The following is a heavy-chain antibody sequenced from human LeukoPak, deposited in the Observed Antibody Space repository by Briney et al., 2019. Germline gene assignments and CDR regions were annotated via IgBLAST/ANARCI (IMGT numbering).Heavy chain of an antibody. D-gene: IGHD4-11*01. V-gene: IGHV3-23*01. CDR3: AKGGGPSNYDNWFDA. CDR2: VSGSGGNT. J-gene: IGHJ5*02. Sequence: PGGSLRLPCAASVLTYSRYAISGAPQAPGKGLAWVSRVSGSGGNTFYADSVKGRFAISRDNSKKTLYLQMDSLRAEDTAVYYCAKGGGPSNYDNWFDAWGQGTLVTVSS. CDR1: VLTYSRYA.